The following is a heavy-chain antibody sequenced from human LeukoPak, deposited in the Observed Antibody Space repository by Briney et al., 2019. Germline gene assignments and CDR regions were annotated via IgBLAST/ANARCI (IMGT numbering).Heavy chain of an antibody. CDR3: ARRGYRDAFDI. V-gene: IGHV3-23*01. Sequence: GGSLRLSCAASGFIFSSYAMSWVRQAPGKGLEWVSAISGSGGSTYYADSVKGRFTISRDNSRNTLYLQMNSLRAEDTAVYYCARRGYRDAFDIWGQGTIVTVSS. CDR2: ISGSGGST. J-gene: IGHJ3*02. CDR1: GFIFSSYA. D-gene: IGHD5-18*01.